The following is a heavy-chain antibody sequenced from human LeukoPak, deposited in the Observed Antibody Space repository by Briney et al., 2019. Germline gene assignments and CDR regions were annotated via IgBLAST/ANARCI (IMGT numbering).Heavy chain of an antibody. CDR3: ARIGGTVTTNYFDY. D-gene: IGHD4-17*01. Sequence: PGGSLRLSCAASGFAFSSYAMHWVRQAPGRGLEFVSAISGNGGSTYYANSVKGRFTISRDNSKNTLYLQMGSLRPEDMAVYYCARIGGTVTTNYFDYWGQGTLVTVSS. CDR1: GFAFSSYA. V-gene: IGHV3-64*01. J-gene: IGHJ4*02. CDR2: ISGNGGST.